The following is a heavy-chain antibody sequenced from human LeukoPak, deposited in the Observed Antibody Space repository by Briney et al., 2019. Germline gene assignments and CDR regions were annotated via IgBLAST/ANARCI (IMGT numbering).Heavy chain of an antibody. D-gene: IGHD3-3*01. CDR2: ISGSGGST. CDR3: AKRGYYDFWSGPTDDY. CDR1: GFTFSSYA. V-gene: IGHV3-23*01. J-gene: IGHJ4*02. Sequence: GGSLRLSCAASGFTFSSYAMGWVRQAPGKGLEWVSAISGSGGSTYYADSVKGRFTISRDNSKNTLYLQMNSLRAEDTAVYYCAKRGYYDFWSGPTDDYWGQGTLVTVSS.